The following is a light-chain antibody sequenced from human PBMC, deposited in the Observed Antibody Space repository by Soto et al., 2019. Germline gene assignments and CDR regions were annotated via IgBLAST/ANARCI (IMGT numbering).Light chain of an antibody. CDR2: KAS. J-gene: IGKJ4*01. Sequence: DIHITQSPTTLYEYVGDRVTITCRASQSISTWLAWYQQKPGKAPKLLIYKASSLEGGVPPRFGGSGSGTLFNITISSLHPDDFATYYCQQYNTYPLTFGGGTKVDIK. CDR3: QQYNTYPLT. CDR1: QSISTW. V-gene: IGKV1-5*03.